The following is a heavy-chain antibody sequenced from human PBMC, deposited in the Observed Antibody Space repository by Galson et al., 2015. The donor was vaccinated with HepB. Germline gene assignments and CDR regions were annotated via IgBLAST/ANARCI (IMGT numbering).Heavy chain of an antibody. CDR3: ARDFPAGSDFGCDY. V-gene: IGHV3-30*04. Sequence: SLRLTCAASGCTFSSYARHWVREAPGKGLEGRPVISYDGGNTYYAASVKGRFTISRDNSKYMLFLQMNSLRAGDTGVLYCARDFPAGSDFGCDYWGQGTLVTVSS. CDR2: ISYDGGNT. D-gene: IGHD3-3*01. CDR1: GCTFSSYA. J-gene: IGHJ4*02.